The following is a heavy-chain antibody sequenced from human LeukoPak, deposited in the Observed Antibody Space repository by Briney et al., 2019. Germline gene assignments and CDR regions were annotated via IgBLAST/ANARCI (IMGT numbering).Heavy chain of an antibody. V-gene: IGHV3-23*01. CDR2: ISGSGGST. CDR1: GFIFSKYA. J-gene: IGHJ4*02. CDR3: ARDREWLRPQDY. Sequence: GGSLRLSCAASGFIFSKYAMSWVRQTPGKGLECVSTISGSGGSTYYIDFVKGRFTISRDNSKNTLYLQMNTLRAEDTAIYFCARDREWLRPQDYWGQGTLVTVSS. D-gene: IGHD5-12*01.